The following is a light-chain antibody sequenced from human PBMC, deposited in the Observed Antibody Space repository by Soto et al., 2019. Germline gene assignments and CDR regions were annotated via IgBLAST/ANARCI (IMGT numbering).Light chain of an antibody. Sequence: DIVMTQSPLSLPVTPGEPASISCRSSQSLLHSKGYNYLDWYVHKPGQSPQLLIYLASYRASRVPDRCGGSGSGTDFTLKISRVEAEDVGVYDGMQDPQFPWTFGHGTKVEI. CDR1: QSLLHSKGYNY. CDR3: MQDPQFPWT. CDR2: LAS. J-gene: IGKJ1*01. V-gene: IGKV2-28*01.